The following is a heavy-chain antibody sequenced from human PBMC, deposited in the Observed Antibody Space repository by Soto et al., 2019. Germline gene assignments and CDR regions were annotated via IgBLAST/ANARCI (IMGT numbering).Heavy chain of an antibody. Sequence: SETLSLTCAVSSGSISSSNWWSWVRQPPGKGLEWIGEIYHSGSTNYNPSLKSRVTISVDKSKNQFSLKLSSVTAADTAVYYCARLYQLRLGYWFDPWGQGTLVTVSS. D-gene: IGHD2-2*01. CDR2: IYHSGST. V-gene: IGHV4-4*02. CDR1: SGSISSSNW. CDR3: ARLYQLRLGYWFDP. J-gene: IGHJ5*02.